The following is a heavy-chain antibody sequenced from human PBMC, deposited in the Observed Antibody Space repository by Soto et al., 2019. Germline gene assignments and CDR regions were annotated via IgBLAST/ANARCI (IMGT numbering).Heavy chain of an antibody. CDR1: GGSFSGYY. J-gene: IGHJ4*02. D-gene: IGHD5-18*01. CDR3: ARRRPLDTAMVTSFDY. CDR2: INHSGST. V-gene: IGHV4-34*01. Sequence: SETLSLTCAVYGGSFSGYYWSWIRQPPGKELEWIGEINHSGSTNYNPSLKSRVTISVDTSKNQFSLKLNSVTAADTAVYYCARRRPLDTAMVTSFDYWGQRTRVTVTS.